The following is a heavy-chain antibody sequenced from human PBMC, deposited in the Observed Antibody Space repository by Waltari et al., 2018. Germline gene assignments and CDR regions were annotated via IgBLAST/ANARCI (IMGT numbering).Heavy chain of an antibody. J-gene: IGHJ3*02. CDR1: GFTFDDYA. CDR2: ISWNSGSI. V-gene: IGHV3-9*01. Sequence: EVQLVESGGGLVQPGRSLRLSCAASGFTFDDYAMNWVRQAPGKGLEWVSGISWNSGSIGYADSVKGRFTISRDNAKNSLYLQMNSLRAEDTALYYCAKDSSGWYEGAFDIWGQGTMVTVSS. CDR3: AKDSSGWYEGAFDI. D-gene: IGHD6-19*01.